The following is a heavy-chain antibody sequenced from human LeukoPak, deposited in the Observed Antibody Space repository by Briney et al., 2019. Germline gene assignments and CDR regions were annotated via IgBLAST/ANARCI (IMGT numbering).Heavy chain of an antibody. J-gene: IGHJ5*02. Sequence: ASVKVSCKASGYTFPSYGISWVRQAPGQGLEWMGWISAYNSNTNYAQNLQGRVTMTTDTSTSTAYMELRSLRSDDTAVYYCARDGLTYGLTDTWGQGTLVTVSS. CDR1: GYTFPSYG. D-gene: IGHD3-10*01. CDR2: ISAYNSNT. V-gene: IGHV1-18*01. CDR3: ARDGLTYGLTDT.